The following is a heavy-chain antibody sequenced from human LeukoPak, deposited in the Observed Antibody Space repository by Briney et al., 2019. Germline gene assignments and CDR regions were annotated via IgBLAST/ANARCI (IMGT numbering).Heavy chain of an antibody. CDR2: LSSSGSAF. D-gene: IGHD5-12*01. CDR3: ARKRDMPTTGNFEY. Sequence: GGSLRLSCEDSGFTFRSYEMNWVRQAPGKGLEWIAYLSSSGSAFSYADSVKGRFTISRDNAKNSLYLQMNGLRAEDTAVYYCARKRDMPTTGNFEYWGQGTLVTVSS. J-gene: IGHJ4*02. CDR1: GFTFRSYE. V-gene: IGHV3-48*03.